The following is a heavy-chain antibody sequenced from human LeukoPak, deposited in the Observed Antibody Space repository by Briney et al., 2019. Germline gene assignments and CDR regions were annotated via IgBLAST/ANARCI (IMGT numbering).Heavy chain of an antibody. CDR1: GYTFTSYG. Sequence: ASVKVSCKGSGYTFTSYGICWVRLAPGQGLELMGLISVYNGNTKYAQKLPGRVTMTTDTSTSTDYMQLRSLRSDGTAVYYCARGGSYSGSYEDYWGQGTLVTVPS. CDR2: ISVYNGNT. CDR3: ARGGSYSGSYEDY. J-gene: IGHJ4*02. D-gene: IGHD1-26*01. V-gene: IGHV1-18*01.